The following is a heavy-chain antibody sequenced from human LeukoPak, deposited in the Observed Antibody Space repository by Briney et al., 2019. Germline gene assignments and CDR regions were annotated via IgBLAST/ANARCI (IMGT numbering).Heavy chain of an antibody. CDR1: GFTFSSYS. V-gene: IGHV3-21*01. CDR3: ARRNFGVVIFDP. CDR2: ISSSSSYI. Sequence: GGSLRLSCAASGFTFSSYSMNWVRQAPGKGLEWVSSISSSSSYIYYADSVKGRFTISRDNAKNSLYLQMNSLRAEDTAVYYCARRNFGVVIFDPWGQGTLVTVSS. D-gene: IGHD3-3*01. J-gene: IGHJ5*02.